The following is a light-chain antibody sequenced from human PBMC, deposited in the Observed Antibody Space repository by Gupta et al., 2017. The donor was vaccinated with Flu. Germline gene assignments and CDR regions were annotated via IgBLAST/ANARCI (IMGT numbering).Light chain of an antibody. CDR3: YSADISGDYRV. V-gene: IGLV3-10*01. CDR1: AVPKKF. CDR2: EDD. J-gene: IGLJ3*02. Sequence: SYELIQPPSVSVSPGQTATITCSGDAVPKKFVYWYQQKSGQAPVLVIYEDDKRPSGIPERFSGSTSGIMATLTISGAHVDDEADYYCYSADISGDYRVFGEGTKMTV.